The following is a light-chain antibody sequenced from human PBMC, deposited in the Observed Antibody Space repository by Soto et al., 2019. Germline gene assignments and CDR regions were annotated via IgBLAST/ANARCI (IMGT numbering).Light chain of an antibody. CDR2: DAS. J-gene: IGKJ4*01. CDR1: QSVISY. CDR3: QQRSHWPPLT. V-gene: IGKV3-11*01. Sequence: EIVLTQSPATLSLSPGERATLSCRASQSVISYLAWYQQKPGQAPRLLIYDASNRATGIAARFSGSGSGTDFTLTISSLEPEDFAVYYCQQRSHWPPLTFGGGTKVDIK.